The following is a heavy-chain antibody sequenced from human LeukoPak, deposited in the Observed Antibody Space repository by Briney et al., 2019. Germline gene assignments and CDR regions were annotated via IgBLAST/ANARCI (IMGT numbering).Heavy chain of an antibody. J-gene: IGHJ6*02. CDR1: GLTVSSYS. CDR2: ISSSSSTI. D-gene: IGHD1-1*01. V-gene: IGHV3-48*02. CDR3: ARVYRLENV. Sequence: PGGSLRLSCVASGLTVSSYSMNWVRQAPGKGLEWVSYISSSSSTIYYADSVRGRFTISRDNAKNSLYLQMNSLRDEDTAVYYCARVYRLENVWGQGTTVTVSS.